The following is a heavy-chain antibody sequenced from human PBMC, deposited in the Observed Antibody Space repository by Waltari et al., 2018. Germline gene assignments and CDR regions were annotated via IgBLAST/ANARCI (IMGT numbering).Heavy chain of an antibody. Sequence: WGRQAPGKGLEVVSYISSSGSTIYYADSVKGRFTISRDNAKNSLYLQMNSLRAEDTAVYYCARGYSSSWYSPPIDYWGQGTLVTVSS. CDR3: ARGYSSSWYSPPIDY. CDR2: ISSSGSTI. D-gene: IGHD6-13*01. V-gene: IGHV3-48*03. J-gene: IGHJ4*02.